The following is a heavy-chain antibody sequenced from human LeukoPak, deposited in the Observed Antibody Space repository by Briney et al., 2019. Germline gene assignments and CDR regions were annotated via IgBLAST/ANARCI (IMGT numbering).Heavy chain of an antibody. CDR2: IYYSGST. Sequence: PSETLSLTCTVSGGSISSSSYYLGWIRQPPGKGLEWIGSIYYSGSTYYNPSLKSRVTISVDTSKNQFSLKLSSVTAADTAVYCCARRYGVTSWFDPWGQGTLVTVSS. CDR3: ARRYGVTSWFDP. CDR1: GGSISSSSYY. V-gene: IGHV4-39*01. D-gene: IGHD4-17*01. J-gene: IGHJ5*02.